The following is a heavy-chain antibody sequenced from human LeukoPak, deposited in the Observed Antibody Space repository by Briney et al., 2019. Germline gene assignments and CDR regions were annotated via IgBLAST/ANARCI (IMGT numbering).Heavy chain of an antibody. CDR3: ASSAAAYYGMDV. Sequence: PGGSLRLSCAASGFIVSSNYTSWVRQAPGKGLEWVSFFYSGGSTYYADSVKGRFTISRDNSKNTLYLQMNSLRAEDTAVYYCASSAAAYYGMDVWGQGTTVTVSS. CDR2: FYSGGST. J-gene: IGHJ6*02. V-gene: IGHV3-53*01. D-gene: IGHD3-10*01. CDR1: GFIVSSNY.